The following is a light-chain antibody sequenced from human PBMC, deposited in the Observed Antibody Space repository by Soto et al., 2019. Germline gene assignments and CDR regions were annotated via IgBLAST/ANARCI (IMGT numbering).Light chain of an antibody. Sequence: EIVLTQSPGTLSLSPGERATLSCRASQSVSSSYLAWYQQKPGQAPRLLIYGASSRATGIPDRFSGSGSGTDFTLTISRLEPEDFAVYYCQQYXSSLLTFGGGTKVEIK. J-gene: IGKJ4*01. CDR2: GAS. V-gene: IGKV3-20*01. CDR1: QSVSSSY. CDR3: QQYXSSLLT.